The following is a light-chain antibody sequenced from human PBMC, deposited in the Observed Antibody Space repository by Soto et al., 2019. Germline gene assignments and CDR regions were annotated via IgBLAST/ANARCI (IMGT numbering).Light chain of an antibody. V-gene: IGKV3-15*01. CDR3: QQYNNWRT. Sequence: EIVMTQSPATLSVSPGERATLSCRASQSVSSNLAWYQQKTGQAPRLLIYGASTRATGIPARFSGSGSGTDFTLTISSLQSEDFAVYYCQQYNNWRTFGQGTKVDIK. CDR2: GAS. J-gene: IGKJ1*01. CDR1: QSVSSN.